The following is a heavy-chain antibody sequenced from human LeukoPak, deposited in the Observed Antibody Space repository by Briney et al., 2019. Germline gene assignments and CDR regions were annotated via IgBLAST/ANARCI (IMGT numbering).Heavy chain of an antibody. CDR1: GASLGDYS. Sequence: SETLSLTCSVSGASLGDYSWSWFRQPPGRRLEWIGNIFYRGSTNYDPSFKSRVSLSMDMSKSQFSLKMTSMTAADTAVYYCATFLTGYFDYWGQGELVIVSS. J-gene: IGHJ4*02. CDR3: ATFLTGYFDY. CDR2: IFYRGST. D-gene: IGHD2/OR15-2a*01. V-gene: IGHV4-59*08.